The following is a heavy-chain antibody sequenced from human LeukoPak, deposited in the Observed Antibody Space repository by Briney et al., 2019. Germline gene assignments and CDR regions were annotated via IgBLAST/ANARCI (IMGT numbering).Heavy chain of an antibody. Sequence: SKTLSLTCAVSGYSISSGYYWGWIRQPPGKGLECIGSIYHSGSTYYNPSLKSRVTISVDTSKNQFSLKLSSVTAADTAVYYCAMAGYGDYDWFDPWGQRTLVTVSS. CDR2: IYHSGST. CDR1: GYSISSGYY. D-gene: IGHD4-17*01. CDR3: AMAGYGDYDWFDP. J-gene: IGHJ5*02. V-gene: IGHV4-38-2*01.